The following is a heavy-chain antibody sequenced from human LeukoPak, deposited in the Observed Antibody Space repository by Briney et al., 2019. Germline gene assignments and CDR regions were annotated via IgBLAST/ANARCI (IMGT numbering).Heavy chain of an antibody. CDR1: GFTFSSYE. Sequence: GGSVRLSCAASGFTFSSYEMNWVRQAPGKGLEWVSYISSSGSTIYYADSVKGRFTISRDNAKNSLYLQMNSLSAEDTAVYYCARDPYCSGGSCYPPDYWGQGTLVTVSS. CDR3: ARDPYCSGGSCYPPDY. J-gene: IGHJ4*01. CDR2: ISSSGSTI. D-gene: IGHD2-15*01. V-gene: IGHV3-48*03.